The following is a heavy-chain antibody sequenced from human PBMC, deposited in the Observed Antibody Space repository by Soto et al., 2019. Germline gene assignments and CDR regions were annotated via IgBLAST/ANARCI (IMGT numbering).Heavy chain of an antibody. CDR1: GYTFTSNG. V-gene: IGHV1-18*01. CDR3: ARDLAYCGGDCYPIEY. J-gene: IGHJ4*02. D-gene: IGHD2-21*02. CDR2: ISAYNGNT. Sequence: QVQLVQSGAEVKKPGASVKVSCKACGYTFTSNGISWVRQAPGQGLEWMGWISAYNGNTNYAQKLQGRVTMTTDTSTSTASMELRSLRSDDTAVYYCARDLAYCGGDCYPIEYWGQGTLVTVSS.